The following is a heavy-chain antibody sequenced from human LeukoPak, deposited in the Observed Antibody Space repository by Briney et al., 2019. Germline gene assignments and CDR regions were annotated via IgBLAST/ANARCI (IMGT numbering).Heavy chain of an antibody. CDR2: INPSGGST. Sequence: ASVKDSCKASGYTFTSYYMHWVRQPLGQGLEWMGIINPSGGSTSYAQKFQGRVTMTRDTSTSTVYMELSSLRSEDTAVYYCERVWNVAGNGGNQYYFDYWGQGTLVTVSS. CDR1: GYTFTSYY. CDR3: ERVWNVAGNGGNQYYFDY. V-gene: IGHV1-46*01. J-gene: IGHJ4*02. D-gene: IGHD6-19*01.